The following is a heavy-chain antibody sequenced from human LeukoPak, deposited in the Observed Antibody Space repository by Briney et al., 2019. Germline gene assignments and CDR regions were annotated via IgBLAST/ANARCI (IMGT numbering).Heavy chain of an antibody. CDR2: IYFTGGA. CDR1: VGSISTYY. V-gene: IGHV4-59*01. D-gene: IGHD5-24*01. Sequence: PSETLSLTCAVSVGSISTYYWNWIRQPPGRGLECMGHIYFTGGANYSPSLKSRVTTSVDTTKNQCSLRLTSVTAADTAVYYCARGDAYNAGYFDNWGQGTLVTVSS. CDR3: ARGDAYNAGYFDN. J-gene: IGHJ4*02.